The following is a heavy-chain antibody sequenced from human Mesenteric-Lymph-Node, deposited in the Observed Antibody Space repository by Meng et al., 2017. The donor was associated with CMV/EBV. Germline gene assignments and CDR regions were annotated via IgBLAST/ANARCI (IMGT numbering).Heavy chain of an antibody. J-gene: IGHJ5*02. CDR2: INHSGST. CDR1: GGSFSGYY. V-gene: IGHV4-34*01. Sequence: GSLRLSCAVYGGSFSGYYWSWIRQPPGKGLEWIGEINHSGSTNYTPSLKSRVTISVDTSKNQFSLKLTSVTAADTAVYYCARHRPYCSSSTCYWADYFDPWGQGTLVTVSS. CDR3: ARHRPYCSSSTCYWADYFDP. D-gene: IGHD2-2*01.